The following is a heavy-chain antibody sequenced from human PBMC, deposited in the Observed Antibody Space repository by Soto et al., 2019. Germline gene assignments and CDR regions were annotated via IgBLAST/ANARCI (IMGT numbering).Heavy chain of an antibody. CDR3: ARGGDWNYVQDD. CDR2: MNPNSGNT. Sequence: QVQLVQSGAEVTKPGASVKVSCKASGYTFTSYDINWGRQATGQGLEWMGWMNPNSGNTGYAQKFKGRVTMTRNSSMSTAYMELSSLRSEDTAVYYCARGGDWNYVQDDWGQGTLVTVSS. CDR1: GYTFTSYD. D-gene: IGHD1-7*01. V-gene: IGHV1-8*01. J-gene: IGHJ4*02.